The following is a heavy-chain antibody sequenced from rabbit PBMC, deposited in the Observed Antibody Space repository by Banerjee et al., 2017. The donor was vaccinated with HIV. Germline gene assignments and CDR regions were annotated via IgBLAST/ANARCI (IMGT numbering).Heavy chain of an antibody. D-gene: IGHD4-2*01. CDR3: ARDAGVNYLYADWLDL. Sequence: QSLQESGGDLVKPGASLTLTCTASGFSFSSSYWMCWVRQAPGKGLEWIACIYAGSSGSTYYANWAKGRFTISKTSSTTVTLQMTSLTAADTATYFCARDAGVNYLYADWLDLWGPGTLVTVS. CDR1: GFSFSSSYW. J-gene: IGHJ5*01. CDR2: IYAGSSGST. V-gene: IGHV1S40*01.